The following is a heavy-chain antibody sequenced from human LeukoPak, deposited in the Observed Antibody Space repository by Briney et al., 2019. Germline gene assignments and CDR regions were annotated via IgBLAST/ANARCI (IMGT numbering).Heavy chain of an antibody. V-gene: IGHV4-4*07. D-gene: IGHD6-13*01. CDR3: ARDRYSSSWNRFDY. CDR2: IYSSGNT. CDR1: GVSFSSYY. Sequence: SETLSLTCTVSGVSFSSYYWTWIRQPAGKGLEWIGRIYSSGNTNYNPSLESRVTMSIDTSKNQFSLKLTSVAAADTAVYYCARDRYSSSWNRFDYWGQGTLVTVSS. J-gene: IGHJ4*02.